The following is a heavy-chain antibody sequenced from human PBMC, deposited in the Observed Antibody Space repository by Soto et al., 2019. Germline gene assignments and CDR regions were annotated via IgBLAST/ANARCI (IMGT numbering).Heavy chain of an antibody. CDR1: GGSISSYY. Sequence: SETLSLTCTVSGGSISSYYWSWIRQPPGEGLEWIGYIYYSGSTNYNPSLKSRVTISVDTSKNQFSLKLSSVTAADTAVYYCATHSSGYFNWFDPWGQGTLVTVSS. V-gene: IGHV4-59*01. CDR3: ATHSSGYFNWFDP. D-gene: IGHD3-22*01. CDR2: IYYSGST. J-gene: IGHJ5*02.